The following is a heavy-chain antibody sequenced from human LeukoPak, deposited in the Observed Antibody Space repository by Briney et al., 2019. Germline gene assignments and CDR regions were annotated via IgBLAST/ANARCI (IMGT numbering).Heavy chain of an antibody. Sequence: SVKVSCKASGGTFSSYAISWVRQAPGQGLEWMGGIIPIFGTANYAQKFQGRVTITADESTSTAYMELSSLRSEDTAVYYCARGANWNDAFGIWGQGTMVTVSS. CDR2: IIPIFGTA. D-gene: IGHD1-1*01. V-gene: IGHV1-69*13. CDR3: ARGANWNDAFGI. CDR1: GGTFSSYA. J-gene: IGHJ3*02.